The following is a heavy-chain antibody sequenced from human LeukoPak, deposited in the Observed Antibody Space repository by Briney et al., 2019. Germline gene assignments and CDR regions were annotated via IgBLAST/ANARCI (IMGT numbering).Heavy chain of an antibody. D-gene: IGHD6-19*01. Sequence: VASVKVSCKASGYTFTGYYMHWVRHGPGQGLEWMGWINPNSGGTNYAQKFQGRVTMTRDTSISTAYMELSRLRSDATAVYYCASWAVAGNNLDYWGQGTLVTVSS. CDR3: ASWAVAGNNLDY. J-gene: IGHJ4*02. V-gene: IGHV1-2*02. CDR1: GYTFTGYY. CDR2: INPNSGGT.